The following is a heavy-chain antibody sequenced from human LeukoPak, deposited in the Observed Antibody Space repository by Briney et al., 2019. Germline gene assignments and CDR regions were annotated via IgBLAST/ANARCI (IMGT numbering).Heavy chain of an antibody. D-gene: IGHD3-22*01. J-gene: IGHJ4*02. Sequence: TGGSLRLSCAASGFTFSDYYMSWIRQAPGKGLEWVSYISSSGSTIYYADSVKGRFTISRDNAKNSLYLQMNSLRAEDTAVYYYARDSSGYLPFDYWGQGTLVTVSS. V-gene: IGHV3-11*01. CDR3: ARDSSGYLPFDY. CDR1: GFTFSDYY. CDR2: ISSSGSTI.